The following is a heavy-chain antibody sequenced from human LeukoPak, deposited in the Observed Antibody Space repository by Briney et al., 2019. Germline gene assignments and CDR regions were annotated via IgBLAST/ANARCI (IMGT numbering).Heavy chain of an antibody. CDR3: ARVIGLMVYAFGWFDP. V-gene: IGHV4-34*01. D-gene: IGHD2-8*01. Sequence: SETLSLTCAVYGGSFSGYYWSWIRQPPGKGPEWFGEINHSGSTNYNPSLKSRVTISVDTSKNQFSLKLSSVTAADTAVYYCARVIGLMVYAFGWFDPWGQGTLVTVSS. CDR2: INHSGST. CDR1: GGSFSGYY. J-gene: IGHJ5*02.